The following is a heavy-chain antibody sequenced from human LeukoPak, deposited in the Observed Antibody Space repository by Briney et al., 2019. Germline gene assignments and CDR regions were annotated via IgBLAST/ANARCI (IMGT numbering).Heavy chain of an antibody. Sequence: PGGSLRLSCAASGFTFSSYEMNWVRQAPGKGLEWVSYISSSGSTIYYADSVKGRFTISRDNAKNSLYLQMNSLRAEDTALYYCARKEYSDAFNIWGQGTMVTVSS. J-gene: IGHJ3*02. V-gene: IGHV3-48*03. CDR3: ARKEYSDAFNI. D-gene: IGHD2/OR15-2a*01. CDR1: GFTFSSYE. CDR2: ISSSGSTI.